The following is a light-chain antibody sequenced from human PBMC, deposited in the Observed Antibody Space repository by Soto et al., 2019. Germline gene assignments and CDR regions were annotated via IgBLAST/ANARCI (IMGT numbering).Light chain of an antibody. V-gene: IGLV2-23*01. CDR2: EGT. Sequence: QSVLTQSASVSGSPGQCISIPCAGTSSDIGSYNTVSWYQHHPGKAPKLLIYEGTKRPSGVSHRFSGSKSGNTASLTISGLQPEDEADYYCCSFAGFNTYVFGTGTKVTVL. J-gene: IGLJ1*01. CDR1: SSDIGSYNT. CDR3: CSFAGFNTYV.